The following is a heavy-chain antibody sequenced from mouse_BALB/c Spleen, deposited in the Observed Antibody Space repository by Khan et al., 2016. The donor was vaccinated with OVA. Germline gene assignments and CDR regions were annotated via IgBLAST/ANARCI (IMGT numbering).Heavy chain of an antibody. J-gene: IGHJ2*01. CDR2: INSNGGST. CDR3: ARMARTIN. Sequence: EVELVESGGGLVQPGGSLKLSCAASGFTFSSYGMSWVRQTPDKRLELVATINSNGGSTYYPDSVKGRFTISRDNAKSTLYLQMSSLKSEDTAMYYCARMARTINWGQGTTLTVSS. CDR1: GFTFSSYG. V-gene: IGHV5-6-3*01.